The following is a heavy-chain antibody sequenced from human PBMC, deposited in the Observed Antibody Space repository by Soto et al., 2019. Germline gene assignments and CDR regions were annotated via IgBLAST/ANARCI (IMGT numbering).Heavy chain of an antibody. CDR1: GDTFNFYS. CDR2: VNPIVSMS. D-gene: IGHD3-10*01. V-gene: IGHV1-69*02. J-gene: IGHJ4*02. Sequence: QVQLVQSGAEVKRPGSSVKVSCKASGDTFNFYSINWVRQAPGLGLEWMGRVNPIVSMSNYAQKFQGRVKMNEDKATSTAYMELSSLRSEDTAIYYCASSYGSGYRAFDYWGQGALVTVSS. CDR3: ASSYGSGYRAFDY.